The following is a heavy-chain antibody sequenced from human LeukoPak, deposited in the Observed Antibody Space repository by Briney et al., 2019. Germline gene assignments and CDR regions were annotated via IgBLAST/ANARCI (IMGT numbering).Heavy chain of an antibody. D-gene: IGHD3-10*01. V-gene: IGHV1-69*13. Sequence: GASVKVSCKASGGTFSSYAISWVRQAPGQGLEWMGGIIPIFGTANYAQKFQGRVTNTADESTSTAYMELSSLRSEDTAVYYCAREIYGSGSYFDYWGQGTLVTVSS. J-gene: IGHJ4*02. CDR2: IIPIFGTA. CDR3: AREIYGSGSYFDY. CDR1: GGTFSSYA.